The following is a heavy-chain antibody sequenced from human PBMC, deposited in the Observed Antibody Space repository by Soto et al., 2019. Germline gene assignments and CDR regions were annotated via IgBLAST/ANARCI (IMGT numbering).Heavy chain of an antibody. Sequence: QVQLVQSGAEVKKPGSSVKVSCKASGGTFSSYAISWVRQAPGQGLEWMGGIIPIFGTANYAQKFQGRVTITADESTSTAYMELSSLRSEDTAVYYCARDPLSGYYDSSGYDLLERDYYYGMDVWGQGTTVTVSS. D-gene: IGHD3-22*01. V-gene: IGHV1-69*01. CDR1: GGTFSSYA. J-gene: IGHJ6*02. CDR2: IIPIFGTA. CDR3: ARDPLSGYYDSSGYDLLERDYYYGMDV.